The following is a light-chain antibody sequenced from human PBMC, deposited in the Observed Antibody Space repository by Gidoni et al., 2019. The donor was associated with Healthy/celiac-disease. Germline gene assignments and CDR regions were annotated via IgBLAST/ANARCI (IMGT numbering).Light chain of an antibody. CDR3: QQSYSTRWT. J-gene: IGKJ1*01. CDR1: QSISSL. V-gene: IGKV1-39*01. Sequence: IQMTQSPSSLSASVGDRVTITCRASQSISSLVNWYQQKPVKAPKLLIYAASSLQSGVPSRFSGSGAGTDFTLTISSLQPEDFATYYCQQSYSTRWTFGQGTKVEIK. CDR2: AAS.